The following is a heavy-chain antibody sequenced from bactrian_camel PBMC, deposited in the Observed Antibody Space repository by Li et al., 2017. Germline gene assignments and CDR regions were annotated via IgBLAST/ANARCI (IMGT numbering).Heavy chain of an antibody. V-gene: IGHV3S42*01. CDR1: GFTFDDYP. Sequence: VQLVESGGGSVQAGGSLRLSCATPGFTFDDYPMGWVRQAPGKGLEWVSTINSGGTRTSYADSVKGRFTITEDNAKNTLVLQMNSLKPEDTAMYYCAAVAEGRTVEGGVSLWTLFESGYWGQGTQVTVS. CDR2: INSGGTRT. D-gene: IGHD3*01. CDR3: AAVAEGRTVEGGVSLWTLFESGY. J-gene: IGHJ4*01.